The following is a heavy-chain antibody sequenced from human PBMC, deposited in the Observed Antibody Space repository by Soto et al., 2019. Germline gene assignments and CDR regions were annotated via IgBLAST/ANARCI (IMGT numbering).Heavy chain of an antibody. J-gene: IGHJ4*02. CDR2: ISVDGSTK. D-gene: IGHD1-1*01. CDR1: GFTFNNYA. V-gene: IGHV3-30-3*01. CDR3: ASPRLSSDGTTPIDY. Sequence: QVQLVESGGGVVQPGRSLRLSCAASGFTFNNYAMHWVRQAPGKGLEWVAVISVDGSTKYYADSVKGRFTISRDNSKNTLYLQMNSLRAEDTAVYYCASPRLSSDGTTPIDYWGQGTLVTVSS.